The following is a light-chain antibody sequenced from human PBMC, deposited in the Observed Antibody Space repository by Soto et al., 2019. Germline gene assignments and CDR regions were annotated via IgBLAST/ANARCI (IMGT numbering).Light chain of an antibody. CDR2: DVS. CDR3: QQYNLHSPAT. Sequence: DIQMTQSPSSLSASVGDRVTITCRASQNIGRWLAWYQQKSGKAPKLMIYDVSTLISGVPSRFSGSGSGTEFTLTITSLQPDDFTTYYCQQYNLHSPATFGPGTLVEIK. CDR1: QNIGRW. V-gene: IGKV1-5*01. J-gene: IGKJ1*01.